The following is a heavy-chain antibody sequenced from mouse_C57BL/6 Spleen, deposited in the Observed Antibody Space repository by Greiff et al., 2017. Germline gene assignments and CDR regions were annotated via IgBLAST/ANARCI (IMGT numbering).Heavy chain of an antibody. CDR1: GYTFTDYN. V-gene: IGHV1-18*01. Sequence: EVQLQQSGPELVKPGASVKIPCKASGYTFTDYNMDWVKQSHGKSLEWIGDINPNNGGTIYNQKFKGKATLTVDKSSSTAYMERRSLTSEDTAVYYCARRWDDAWFAYWGQGTLVTVSA. J-gene: IGHJ3*01. CDR3: ARRWDDAWFAY. D-gene: IGHD4-1*01. CDR2: INPNNGGT.